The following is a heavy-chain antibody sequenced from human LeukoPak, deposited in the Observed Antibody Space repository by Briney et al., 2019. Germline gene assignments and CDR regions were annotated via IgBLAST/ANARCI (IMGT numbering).Heavy chain of an antibody. CDR2: LSGSGAST. D-gene: IGHD3-22*01. CDR3: AREYYSDSSGSDY. CDR1: GFTFGDYA. V-gene: IGHV3-23*01. J-gene: IGHJ4*02. Sequence: GGSLRLSCTASGFTFGDYAMSWVRQAPGKGLEWVSALSGSGASTYYADSVKGRLTISRDNSKNTLYLQMNSLRAEDTAVYYCAREYYSDSSGSDYWGQGTLVTVSS.